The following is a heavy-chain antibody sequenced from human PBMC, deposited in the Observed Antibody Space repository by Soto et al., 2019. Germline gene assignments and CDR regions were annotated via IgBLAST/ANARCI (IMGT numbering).Heavy chain of an antibody. CDR2: INAGNGNT. D-gene: IGHD2-15*01. J-gene: IGHJ3*02. V-gene: IGHV1-3*01. Sequence: ASVKVSCKASGYTFTSYAMHWVRQAPGQRLEWMGWINAGNGNTKYSQKFQGRVTITRDTSASTAYMELSSLRSEDTAVYYCAREYCSGGSCSAFDIWGQGTMVTVSS. CDR1: GYTFTSYA. CDR3: AREYCSGGSCSAFDI.